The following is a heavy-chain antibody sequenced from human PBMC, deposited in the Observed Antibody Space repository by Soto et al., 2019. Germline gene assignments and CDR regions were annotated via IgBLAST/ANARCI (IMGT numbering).Heavy chain of an antibody. J-gene: IGHJ4*02. CDR2: ITATDGNT. V-gene: IGHV3-23*01. Sequence: ELQLLESGGASVQPGGSLRLSCVASGFNFKAYAMGWVRQAPGKGLEWVSSITATDGNTYYADSVRGRFTISRDNSRNCLFLQMNGLRPEDSALYYCAKDEGTSSTVFDYWGQGTLVTVSS. D-gene: IGHD4-4*01. CDR3: AKDEGTSSTVFDY. CDR1: GFNFKAYA.